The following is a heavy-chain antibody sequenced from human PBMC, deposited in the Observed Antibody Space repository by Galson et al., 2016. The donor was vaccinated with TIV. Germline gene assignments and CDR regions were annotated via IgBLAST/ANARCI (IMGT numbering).Heavy chain of an antibody. D-gene: IGHD7-27*01. V-gene: IGHV1-46*01. CDR2: IDPSGGGT. J-gene: IGHJ4*02. Sequence: SGYTFINYYMHWVRQAPGQGPEWVGVIDPSGGGTTYAQKFQGRVAMTRDTSTNTVYMDLSSLTSDDTAVFYCAVWANTYYFALWGQGTLITVSS. CDR3: AVWANTYYFAL. CDR1: GYTFINYY.